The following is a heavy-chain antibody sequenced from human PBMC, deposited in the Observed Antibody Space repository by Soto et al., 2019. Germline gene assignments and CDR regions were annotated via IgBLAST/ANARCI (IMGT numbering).Heavy chain of an antibody. J-gene: IGHJ6*02. D-gene: IGHD2-15*01. CDR1: GYTLTELF. CDR2: FDPEDGET. Sequence: GVSVKVSCKVSGYTLTELFMHWVRQAPGKGLEWMGGFDPEDGETIYAQKFQGRVTMTEDTSTDTAYMELSSLRSEDTAVYYCATDLSNSGFFYYYGMDVWCQGTTVTVSS. CDR3: ATDLSNSGFFYYYGMDV. V-gene: IGHV1-24*01.